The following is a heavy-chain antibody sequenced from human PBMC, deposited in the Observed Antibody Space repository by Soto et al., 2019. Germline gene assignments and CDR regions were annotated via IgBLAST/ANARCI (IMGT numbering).Heavy chain of an antibody. D-gene: IGHD2-15*01. CDR3: AKDGRHCSGGSCPQGH. Sequence: ASVKVSCKTSGYTFTDHHIHWVRQAPGQGLEWMGWINPISGGTKYREKFQGRFSITRDKSSSTAYMELSSLTSDDSAVYFCAKDGRHCSGGSCPQGHWGQGTLVTVSS. J-gene: IGHJ4*02. V-gene: IGHV1-2*02. CDR2: INPISGGT. CDR1: GYTFTDHH.